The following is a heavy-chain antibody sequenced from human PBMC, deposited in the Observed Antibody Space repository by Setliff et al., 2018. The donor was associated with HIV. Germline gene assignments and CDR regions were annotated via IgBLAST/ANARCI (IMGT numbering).Heavy chain of an antibody. CDR1: GFTFSSYS. Sequence: GSLRLSCAASGFTFSSYSLNWVRQAPGKGLEWVSYISSSSSTVFYADSVKGRFTISRDDAKNSLFLQMNSLRAEDTAVYYCARDWLADGYSTKFAFDIWGQGTMVTVS. J-gene: IGHJ3*02. CDR2: ISSSSSTV. CDR3: ARDWLADGYSTKFAFDI. V-gene: IGHV3-48*01. D-gene: IGHD5-18*01.